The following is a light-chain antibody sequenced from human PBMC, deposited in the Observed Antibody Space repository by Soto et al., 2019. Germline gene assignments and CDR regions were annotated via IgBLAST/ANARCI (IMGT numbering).Light chain of an antibody. Sequence: DTLLTQSPGTLYLSPGERATRSCRASQSVSSGYLAWYQQRPGQAPRLLIYGASTRATGIPDRFSGSGSGTDFTLTISRLEPEDFAVYYCQQYGTSPWTFGQGTMVDIK. J-gene: IGKJ1*01. CDR2: GAS. CDR3: QQYGTSPWT. CDR1: QSVSSGY. V-gene: IGKV3-20*01.